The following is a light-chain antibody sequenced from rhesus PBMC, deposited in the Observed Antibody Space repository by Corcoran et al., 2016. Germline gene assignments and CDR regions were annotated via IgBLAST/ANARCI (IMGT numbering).Light chain of an antibody. V-gene: IGKV1-33*02. Sequence: DIQMTQSPSSLSASVGDTVTITCQASQGISKYLAWYQQKPGKAPKLLTYVASTLQSGVPSRFRGSGSGSDFTLTISRLQPEGFATYFCQQPTSYPPSFGGVTKVEL. CDR1: QGISKY. CDR3: QQPTSYPPS. J-gene: IGKJ4*01. CDR2: VAS.